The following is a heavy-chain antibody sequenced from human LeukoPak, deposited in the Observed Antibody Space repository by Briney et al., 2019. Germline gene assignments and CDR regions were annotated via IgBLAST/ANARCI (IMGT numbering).Heavy chain of an antibody. CDR3: ARGRPGYSSSWPYFDY. D-gene: IGHD6-13*01. J-gene: IGHJ4*02. Sequence: GASVKVSCKASDYTFNSYGISWVRQAPGQGLEWMGWISAYNGNTNYAQKLQGRVTMTTDTSTRISYMELRSLRSDDTAIYFCARGRPGYSSSWPYFDYWGQGTLVTVSS. V-gene: IGHV1-18*04. CDR1: DYTFNSYG. CDR2: ISAYNGNT.